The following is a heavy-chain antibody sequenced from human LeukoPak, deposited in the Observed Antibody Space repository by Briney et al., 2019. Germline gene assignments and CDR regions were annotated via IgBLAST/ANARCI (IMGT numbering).Heavy chain of an antibody. CDR3: ARGGNWFDP. CDR1: GFTFTSYS. Sequence: GGSLRLSCAASGFTFTSYSMNWDRQAPGKGLEWVSSITGSSSYIYYADSMKGRFTVSRDNAKNSLYLQMDTLRAEDTAVYYCARGGNWFDPWGQGTLVTVSS. J-gene: IGHJ5*02. V-gene: IGHV3-21*01. CDR2: ITGSSSYI.